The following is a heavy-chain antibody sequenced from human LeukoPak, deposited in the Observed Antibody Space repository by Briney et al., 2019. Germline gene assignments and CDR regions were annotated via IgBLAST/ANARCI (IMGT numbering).Heavy chain of an antibody. J-gene: IGHJ3*02. Sequence: GGSPRLSCAATGFTFSSSWMTWVRQAPGKGLEWVAIIKPDGSDKSYADSVRGRFTISRDNAKNSLYLHMNGLRAEDTSVYYCARDPAFGAFDIWGRGTLVTVSS. CDR3: ARDPAFGAFDI. V-gene: IGHV3-7*01. CDR2: IKPDGSDK. CDR1: GFTFSSSW. D-gene: IGHD3-10*01.